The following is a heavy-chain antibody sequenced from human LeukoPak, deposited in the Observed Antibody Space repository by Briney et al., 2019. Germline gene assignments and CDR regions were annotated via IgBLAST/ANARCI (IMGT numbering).Heavy chain of an antibody. J-gene: IGHJ6*03. CDR2: MNPNSGNT. V-gene: IGHV1-8*01. CDR3: ARVGITGTTGLYYYYYMDV. Sequence: GASVKVSCKASGYTFTSYDINWVRQATGQGLEWMGWMNPNSGNTGYAQKFQGRVTMTRNTSISTAYMELSSLRSEDTAVYYCARVGITGTTGLYYYYYMDVWGKGTTVTVSS. CDR1: GYTFTSYD. D-gene: IGHD1-7*01.